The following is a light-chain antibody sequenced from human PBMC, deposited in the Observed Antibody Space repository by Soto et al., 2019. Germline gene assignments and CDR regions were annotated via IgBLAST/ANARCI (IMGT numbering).Light chain of an antibody. CDR2: GAS. CDR1: QSVSSN. Sequence: EIVMTQSPATLSVSPGERAALSCRASQSVSSNLAWYQQKPGQAPRLLLYGASTRATGIPARFSGSGSGTDFSLTISSLQSEDFAVYYCQQYNNWPPNTFGQGTKLEIK. J-gene: IGKJ2*01. V-gene: IGKV3-15*01. CDR3: QQYNNWPPNT.